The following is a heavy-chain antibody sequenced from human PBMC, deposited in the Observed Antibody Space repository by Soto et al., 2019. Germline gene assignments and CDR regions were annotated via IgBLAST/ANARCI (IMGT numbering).Heavy chain of an antibody. Sequence: GGSLRLSCAASGFTFSSYAMHWVRQAPGKGLEWVAVISYDGSNKYYADSVKGRFTISRDNSKNTLYLQMNSLRAEDTAVYYCAREVRGITGTTRWGAFDIWGQGTMVTVSS. CDR2: ISYDGSNK. CDR1: GFTFSSYA. CDR3: AREVRGITGTTRWGAFDI. D-gene: IGHD1-7*01. V-gene: IGHV3-30-3*01. J-gene: IGHJ3*02.